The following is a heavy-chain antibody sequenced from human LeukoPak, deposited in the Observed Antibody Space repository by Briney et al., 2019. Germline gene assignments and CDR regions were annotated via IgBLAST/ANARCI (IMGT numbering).Heavy chain of an antibody. V-gene: IGHV4-59*01. CDR3: ARGGASSRYFDF. CDR1: GGSISSDY. CDR2: ISYSGSP. D-gene: IGHD6-13*01. J-gene: IGHJ4*02. Sequence: SETLSLTCSGSGGSISSDYWSWIRQPPGKGLQWIAFISYSGSPDYNPSLKSRVTISIDTSKNHFSLKLPSVTSADTAVYYCARGGASSRYFDFWGQGTLVTVSS.